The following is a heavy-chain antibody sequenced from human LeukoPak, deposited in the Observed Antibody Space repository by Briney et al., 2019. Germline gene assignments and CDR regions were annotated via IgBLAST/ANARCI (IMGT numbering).Heavy chain of an antibody. V-gene: IGHV1-69*02. CDR3: AVGGSSWYYFDY. J-gene: IGHJ4*02. D-gene: IGHD6-13*01. CDR1: GGTFSSYT. Sequence: ASVKVSCKASGGTFSSYTISWVRQAPGQGLEWMGRIIPILGIANYAQKFQGRVTITADKSTSTAYMELSSLRSEDTAVYYCAVGGSSWYYFDYGGQGTLVTVSS. CDR2: IIPILGIA.